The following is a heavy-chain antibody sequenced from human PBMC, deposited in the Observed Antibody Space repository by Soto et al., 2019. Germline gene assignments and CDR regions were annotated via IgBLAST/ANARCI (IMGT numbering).Heavy chain of an antibody. D-gene: IGHD3-10*01. CDR2: IVPIFGTP. CDR3: ALDSGDENYGFDI. Sequence: QVQLVQSGAEVKKPGSSVKLSCKASGGTFSTYPFSWVRQAPGQGLEWMGMIVPIFGTPNYAQNFQGRITSTADESTDTAYMELSSLKSEDTAVYYCALDSGDENYGFDIWGQGTMVTVSS. V-gene: IGHV1-69*15. J-gene: IGHJ3*02. CDR1: GGTFSTYP.